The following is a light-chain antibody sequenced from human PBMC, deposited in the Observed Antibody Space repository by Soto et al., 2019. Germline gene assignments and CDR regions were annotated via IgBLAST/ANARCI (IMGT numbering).Light chain of an antibody. V-gene: IGKV3-20*01. CDR3: QQYGSPSGT. CDR1: QSVSSSY. CDR2: GVS. J-gene: IGKJ1*01. Sequence: EIVLTQSPGTLSLSPGERATLSCRASQSVSSSYLAWYQQKPGQAPRLLIYGVSSRATGIADRFSGSGSGTDLTLTISSLEPEDFAVYYCQQYGSPSGTFGQGTKVEI.